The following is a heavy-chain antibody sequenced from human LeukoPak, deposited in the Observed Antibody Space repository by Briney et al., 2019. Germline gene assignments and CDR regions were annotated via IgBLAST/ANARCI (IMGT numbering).Heavy chain of an antibody. V-gene: IGHV3-74*01. CDR2: INSDGSST. Sequence: GGSLRLSCAASGFTFSSYWMHWVRQAPGKGLVWVSRINSDGSSTSYADSVKGRFTIFRDNAKNTLYLQMNSLRAEDTAVYYCARVSDILTGYYYFDYWGQGTLVTVSS. J-gene: IGHJ4*02. CDR3: ARVSDILTGYYYFDY. CDR1: GFTFSSYW. D-gene: IGHD3-9*01.